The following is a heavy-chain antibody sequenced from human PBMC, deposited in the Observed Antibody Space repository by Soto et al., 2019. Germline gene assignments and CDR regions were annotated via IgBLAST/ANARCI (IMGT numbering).Heavy chain of an antibody. CDR2: FYPDDSDS. V-gene: IGHV5-51*01. D-gene: IGHD3-3*01. CDR3: ARFGGPGLSHNWFDN. Sequence: PGESLKISCKGSGYSFTSYWIVWVRQTPGKGLEWMGLFYPDDSDSRYNPSFQGHVNFSADKSITTAYLQWNSLQASDSGMYYCARFGGPGLSHNWFDNWGQGTLVTVSS. CDR1: GYSFTSYW. J-gene: IGHJ5*02.